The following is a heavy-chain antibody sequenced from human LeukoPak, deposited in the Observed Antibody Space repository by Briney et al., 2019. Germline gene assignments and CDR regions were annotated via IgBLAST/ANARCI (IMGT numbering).Heavy chain of an antibody. CDR2: MYYCGSA. D-gene: IGHD2-15*01. Sequence: SETLSLTRSVSGGSISSYFWSWIGQPPGQGGKGMGYMYYCGSAYYKPSLQRRISISVDTSKHQFSLTMSSVTAGATDVCHCARVGDDVYCSGGKCYKNFDYWGQGTLVTVSS. J-gene: IGHJ4*02. V-gene: IGHV4-59*12. CDR1: GGSISSYF. CDR3: ARVGDDVYCSGGKCYKNFDY.